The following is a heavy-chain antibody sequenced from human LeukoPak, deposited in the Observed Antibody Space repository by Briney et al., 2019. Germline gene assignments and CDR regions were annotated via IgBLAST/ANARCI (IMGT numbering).Heavy chain of an antibody. Sequence: PGRSLRLSCAASGFTFSSYGMHWVRQAPGKGLEWVAVISYDGSNKYYADSVKGRFTISRDNSKNTLYLQMNSLRAEDTAVYYCAKVLWFGERRGGFDYWGQGTLVTVSS. D-gene: IGHD3-10*01. V-gene: IGHV3-30*18. J-gene: IGHJ4*02. CDR1: GFTFSSYG. CDR2: ISYDGSNK. CDR3: AKVLWFGERRGGFDY.